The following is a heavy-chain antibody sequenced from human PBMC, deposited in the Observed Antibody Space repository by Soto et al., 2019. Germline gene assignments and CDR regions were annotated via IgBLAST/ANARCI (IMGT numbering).Heavy chain of an antibody. J-gene: IGHJ4*02. Sequence: SETLSLSFAVYGGFFSGYYWTWVRHPPGQVLDXIGEINHIGSPNYNPSLKRRVTISVATSKNQFNLKLSSVTAADTAVYYCARGTAVADRESRPRTPYYFDYWGQGALVTVSS. CDR2: INHIGSP. D-gene: IGHD6-19*01. CDR3: ARGTAVADRESRPRTPYYFDY. V-gene: IGHV4-34*01. CDR1: GGFFSGYY.